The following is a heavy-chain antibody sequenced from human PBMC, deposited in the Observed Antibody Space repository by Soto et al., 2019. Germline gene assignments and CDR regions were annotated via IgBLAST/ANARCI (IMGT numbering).Heavy chain of an antibody. D-gene: IGHD5-12*01. CDR2: IYYSGST. CDR3: AREDGYNAFDY. Sequence: SETLSLTCTVSGCSISSGFYYWSWIRQHPGKGLEWIGYIYYSGSTYYNPSLKSRVTISVDTSKNQFSLKLSSVTAADTAVYYCAREDGYNAFDYWGQGTLVTVSS. V-gene: IGHV4-31*03. CDR1: GCSISSGFYY. J-gene: IGHJ4*02.